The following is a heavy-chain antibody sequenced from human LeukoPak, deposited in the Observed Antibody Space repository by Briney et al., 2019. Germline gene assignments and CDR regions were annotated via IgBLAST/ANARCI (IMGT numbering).Heavy chain of an antibody. CDR1: RYTFTTYD. CDR2: MNPNSGNT. J-gene: IGHJ5*02. V-gene: IGHV1-8*02. Sequence: ASVKVSCKASRYTFTTYDINWVRQAAGQGLEWMGWMNPNSGNTGYAQKFQGRVTMTRNTSISTAYTELSSLRSEDTAVYYCARVWCSSTNCLNGWFDPWGQGTPVTVSS. D-gene: IGHD2-2*01. CDR3: ARVWCSSTNCLNGWFDP.